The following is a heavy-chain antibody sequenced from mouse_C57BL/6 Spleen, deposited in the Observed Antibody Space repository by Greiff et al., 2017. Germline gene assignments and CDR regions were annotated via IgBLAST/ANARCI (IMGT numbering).Heavy chain of an antibody. CDR1: GYTFTSYW. CDR2: IYPGNGNT. J-gene: IGHJ3*01. D-gene: IGHD2-4*01. CDR3: SRREIYYDYAAWFAY. Sequence: VQLQQSGTVLARPGASVKMSCKTSGYTFTSYWMHWVKQRPGQGLEWIGAIYPGNGNTSYNKKFKGKAKLTAVKSASTAYMELSSLTTEDSAVYYCSRREIYYDYAAWFAYWGQGTLVTVSA. V-gene: IGHV1-5*01.